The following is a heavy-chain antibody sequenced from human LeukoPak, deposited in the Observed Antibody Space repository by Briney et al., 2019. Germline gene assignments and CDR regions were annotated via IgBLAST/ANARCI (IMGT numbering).Heavy chain of an antibody. CDR2: IKQDGSEK. CDR1: GFTFSSYA. D-gene: IGHD5-18*01. CDR3: ARDGTAMVRYYYYYMDV. J-gene: IGHJ6*03. V-gene: IGHV3-7*01. Sequence: GGSLRLSCAASGFTFSSYAMHWVRQAPGKGLEWVANIKQDGSEKYYVDSVKGRFTISRDNAKNSLYLQMNSLRAEDTAVYYCARDGTAMVRYYYYYMDVWGKGTTVTVSS.